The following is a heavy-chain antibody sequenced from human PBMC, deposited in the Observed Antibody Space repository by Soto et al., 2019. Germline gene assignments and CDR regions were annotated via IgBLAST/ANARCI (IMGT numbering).Heavy chain of an antibody. CDR2: MKPDETEK. D-gene: IGHD6-13*01. CDR1: GFTLGTYW. Sequence: GGSLRLSCAASGFTLGTYWMHWVRQTPGKGLEWVANMKPDETEKYYVDSVKGRFTISRDNAKNSLFLQMNSLGVEDTALYFCARAIGAADALWGQGTLVTVSS. J-gene: IGHJ4*02. CDR3: ARAIGAADAL. V-gene: IGHV3-7*01.